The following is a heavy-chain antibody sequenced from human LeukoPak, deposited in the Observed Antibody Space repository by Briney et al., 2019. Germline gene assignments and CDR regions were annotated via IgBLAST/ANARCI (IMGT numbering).Heavy chain of an antibody. CDR2: IYYSGGT. CDR3: VRTEVSSGSEDY. V-gene: IGHV4-30-4*08. CDR1: GGSIISSAYY. J-gene: IGHJ4*02. Sequence: SETLSLTCTVSGGSIISSAYYWSWIRQPPGKGLEWIGYIYYSGGTYYNPSLKSRVTISLDTSKNQFSLKLSSVTAADTAVYYCVRTEVSSGSEDYWGQGTLVTVSS. D-gene: IGHD6-19*01.